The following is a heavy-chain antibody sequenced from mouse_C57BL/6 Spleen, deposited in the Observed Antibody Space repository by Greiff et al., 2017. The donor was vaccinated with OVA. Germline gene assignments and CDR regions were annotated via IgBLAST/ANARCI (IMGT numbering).Heavy chain of an antibody. V-gene: IGHV1-55*01. J-gene: IGHJ3*01. D-gene: IGHD1-1*01. CDR3: ARKGYYGSSLVAY. Sequence: VQLQQPGAELVKPGASVKMSCKASGYTFTSYWITWVKQRPGQGLEWIGDIYPGSGSTNYNEKFKSKATLTVDTSSSTAYMQLSSLTSEDSAVYYCARKGYYGSSLVAYWGQGTLVTVSA. CDR1: GYTFTSYW. CDR2: IYPGSGST.